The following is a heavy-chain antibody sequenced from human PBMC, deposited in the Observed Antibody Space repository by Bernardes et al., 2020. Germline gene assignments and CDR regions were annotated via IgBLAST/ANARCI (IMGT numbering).Heavy chain of an antibody. CDR1: GGSFSGYY. J-gene: IGHJ6*02. Sequence: SETLSLTCAVYGGSFSGYYWCWIRQPPGKGLEWIGEINHSGSTNYNPSLKSRVTISVDTSKNQFSLKLSSVTAADTAAYYCARGSIAVAGVGVYYYYAMDVGGQGTTVTVSS. CDR3: ARGSIAVAGVGVYYYYAMDV. V-gene: IGHV4-34*01. CDR2: INHSGST. D-gene: IGHD6-19*01.